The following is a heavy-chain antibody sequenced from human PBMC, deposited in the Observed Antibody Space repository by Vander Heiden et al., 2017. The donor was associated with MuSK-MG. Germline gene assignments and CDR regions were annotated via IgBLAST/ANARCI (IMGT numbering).Heavy chain of an antibody. CDR3: TRGGALLAVAGIGYYYGMDV. Sequence: EVQLVESGGGLVQPGRSLRLSCTASGFTFGDYAMSWVRQAPGKGLEGVGFIRSKAYGGTTEYAASVKGRFTISRDDSKSIAYLQMNSLKTEDTAVYYCTRGGALLAVAGIGYYYGMDVWGQGTTVTVSS. CDR1: GFTFGDYA. D-gene: IGHD6-19*01. CDR2: IRSKAYGGTT. J-gene: IGHJ6*02. V-gene: IGHV3-49*04.